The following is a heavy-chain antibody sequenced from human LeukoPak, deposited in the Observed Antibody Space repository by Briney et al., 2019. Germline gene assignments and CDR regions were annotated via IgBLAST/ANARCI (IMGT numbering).Heavy chain of an antibody. Sequence: NPSETLSLTCTVSGGSISSYYWSWIRQPPGKGLEWIGYIYYSGSTNYNPSLKSRVTISVDTSKNQFSLKLSSVTAADTAVYYCARDSHSSGWAGGPYYFDYWGQGTLVTVSS. CDR2: IYYSGST. D-gene: IGHD6-19*01. CDR3: ARDSHSSGWAGGPYYFDY. V-gene: IGHV4-59*01. J-gene: IGHJ4*02. CDR1: GGSISSYY.